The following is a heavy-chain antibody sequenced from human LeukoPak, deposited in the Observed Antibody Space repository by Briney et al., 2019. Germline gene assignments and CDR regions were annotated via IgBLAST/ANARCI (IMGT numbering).Heavy chain of an antibody. Sequence: GGSLRLSCAASGFSFSSYGMHWVRQAPGKGLEWVAFIRYDGSNKYYADSVKGRFTISRDNSKNTLYLQMNSLRAEDTAVYYCAKIPYTVAGFLDYWGQGTLVTVSS. CDR3: AKIPYTVAGFLDY. CDR2: IRYDGSNK. V-gene: IGHV3-30*02. CDR1: GFSFSSYG. J-gene: IGHJ4*02. D-gene: IGHD6-19*01.